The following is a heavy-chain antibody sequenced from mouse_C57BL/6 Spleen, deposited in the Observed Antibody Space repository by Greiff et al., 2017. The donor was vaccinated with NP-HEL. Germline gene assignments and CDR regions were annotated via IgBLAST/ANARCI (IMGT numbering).Heavy chain of an antibody. J-gene: IGHJ4*01. CDR2: ISDGGSYT. V-gene: IGHV5-4*01. CDR3: ARDGITTVGDAMDY. CDR1: GFTFSSYA. D-gene: IGHD1-1*01. Sequence: EVQLVESGGGLVKPGGSLKLSCAASGFTFSSYAMSWVRQTPEKRLEWVATISDGGSYTYYPDNVKGRFTISRDNAKNTLYLQMSHLKSEDTAMYYCARDGITTVGDAMDYWGQGTSVTVSS.